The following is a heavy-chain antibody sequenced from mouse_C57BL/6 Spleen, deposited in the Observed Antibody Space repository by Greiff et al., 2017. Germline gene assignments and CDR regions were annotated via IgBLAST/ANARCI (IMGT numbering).Heavy chain of an antibody. Sequence: VQLLQPGAELVKPGVSVKLSCKASGFTFTSYWMHWVQQSPGQGLEWIGLIRPNSGSTNYTETFKSRATLTVDKSSSTTYLQLSSLTSEDAAVYFYSREGSSYGEAMDYWGQGTSVTVSS. J-gene: IGHJ4*01. CDR1: GFTFTSYW. V-gene: IGHV1-64*01. CDR2: IRPNSGST. CDR3: SREGSSYGEAMDY. D-gene: IGHD1-1*01.